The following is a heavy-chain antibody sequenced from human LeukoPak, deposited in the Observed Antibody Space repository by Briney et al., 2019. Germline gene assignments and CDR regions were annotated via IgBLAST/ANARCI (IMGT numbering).Heavy chain of an antibody. V-gene: IGHV4-59*12. D-gene: IGHD3-22*01. Sequence: PSETLSLTCTVSGGSISTYYWTWIRQPPGKGLEWIGYIYHSGSTKYNPSLKSRVTMSEDTSKNQFSLKLSSVTAADTAVYYCARDRYYYDSSGYYYYFDYWGQGTLVTVSS. CDR1: GGSISTYY. CDR3: ARDRYYYDSSGYYYYFDY. J-gene: IGHJ4*02. CDR2: IYHSGST.